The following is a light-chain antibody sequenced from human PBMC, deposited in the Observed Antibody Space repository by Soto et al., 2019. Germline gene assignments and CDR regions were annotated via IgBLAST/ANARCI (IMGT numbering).Light chain of an antibody. Sequence: HSALTQPASVSGSPGQSITISCTETSSDVGSYNLVSWYQQHPDKAPKLMIYEVSKRPSGVSNRFSGSKSGNTASLTISGLQAEDEADYYCCSYGGSYTWVFGGGTKVTVL. CDR1: SSDVGSYNL. CDR3: CSYGGSYTWV. V-gene: IGLV2-23*02. J-gene: IGLJ3*02. CDR2: EVS.